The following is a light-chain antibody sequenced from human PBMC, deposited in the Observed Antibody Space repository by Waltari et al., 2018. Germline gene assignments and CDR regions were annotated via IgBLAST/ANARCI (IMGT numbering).Light chain of an antibody. CDR2: EVS. V-gene: IGLV2-8*01. Sequence: QSALTQPPSASGSPGQSVTISCTGTSSYVGGYNYVSWYQQHPGKAPKLMISEVSKRPPGVRDRFAGSTSGNTASRTVSGLNAEDEADYYCSSYAGNNIYVFGAGTKVTVL. CDR1: SSYVGGYNY. CDR3: SSYAGNNIYV. J-gene: IGLJ1*01.